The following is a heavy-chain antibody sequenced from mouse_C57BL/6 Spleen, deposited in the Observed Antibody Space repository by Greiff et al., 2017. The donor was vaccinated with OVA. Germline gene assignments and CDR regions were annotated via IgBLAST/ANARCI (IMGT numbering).Heavy chain of an antibody. J-gene: IGHJ2*01. CDR3: ARRGTTVVADY. D-gene: IGHD1-1*01. CDR2: IDPSDSYT. CDR1: DYTFTSYW. V-gene: IGHV1-69*01. Sequence: QVQLQQPGAELVMPGASVKLSCKASDYTFTSYWMHWVKQRPGQGLEWIGEIDPSDSYTNYNQKFKGKSTLTVDKSSSTAYMQLSSLTSEDSAVYYCARRGTTVVADYWGQGTTLTVSS.